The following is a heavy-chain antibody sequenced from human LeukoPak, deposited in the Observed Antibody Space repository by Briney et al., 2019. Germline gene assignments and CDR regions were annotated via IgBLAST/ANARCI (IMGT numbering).Heavy chain of an antibody. CDR1: GYTFTGYY. D-gene: IGHD3-10*01. V-gene: IGHV1-2*02. CDR3: ARAGLTMVRGVTSYFDY. Sequence: APVKVSCKASGYTFTGYYMHWVRQAPGQGLEWMGWINPNSGGTNYAQKFQGRVTMTRDTSISTAYMELSRLRSDDTAVYYCARAGLTMVRGVTSYFDYWGQGTLVTVSS. CDR2: INPNSGGT. J-gene: IGHJ4*02.